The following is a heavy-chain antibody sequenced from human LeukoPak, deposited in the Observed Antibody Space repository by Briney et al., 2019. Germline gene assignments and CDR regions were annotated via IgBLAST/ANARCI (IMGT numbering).Heavy chain of an antibody. D-gene: IGHD3-22*01. J-gene: IGHJ1*01. CDR2: MNPNSGNT. V-gene: IGHV1-8*01. Sequence: ASVKVSCKASGYTFTSYDINWVRQATGQGLEWMGWMNPNSGNTGYAQKFQGRVTMTRNTSISTAYMELRSLRSDDTAVYCCARDRGYDSSGYYREYFQHWGQGTLVTVSS. CDR3: ARDRGYDSSGYYREYFQH. CDR1: GYTFTSYD.